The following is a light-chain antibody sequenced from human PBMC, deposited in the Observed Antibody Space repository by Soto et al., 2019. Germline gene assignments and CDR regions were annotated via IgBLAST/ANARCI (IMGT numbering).Light chain of an antibody. CDR3: QQSYSTPWT. J-gene: IGKJ1*01. CDR2: AAS. V-gene: IGKV1-39*01. Sequence: DIQMTQSPSSLSASVGDRVTITCRASQSISSYLNWYQQKPGKAPKLLIYAASSLQSGVPSRFSGSGSGTDFTLPISSLQPEDFAPYYCQQSYSTPWTFGQGSKVEIK. CDR1: QSISSY.